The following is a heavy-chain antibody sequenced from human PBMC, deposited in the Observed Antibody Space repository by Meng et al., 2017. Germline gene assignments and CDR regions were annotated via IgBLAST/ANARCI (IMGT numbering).Heavy chain of an antibody. CDR3: ARGKEIAAAGFYFDY. J-gene: IGHJ4*02. CDR1: GFTFSSYA. CDR2: ISYDGSNK. V-gene: IGHV3-30*01. D-gene: IGHD6-13*01. Sequence: LKISCAASGFTFSSYAMHWVRQAPGKGLEWVAVISYDGSNKYYADSVKGRFTISRDNSKNTLYLQMNSLRAEDTAVYYSARGKEIAAAGFYFDYWGQGTRVTVSS.